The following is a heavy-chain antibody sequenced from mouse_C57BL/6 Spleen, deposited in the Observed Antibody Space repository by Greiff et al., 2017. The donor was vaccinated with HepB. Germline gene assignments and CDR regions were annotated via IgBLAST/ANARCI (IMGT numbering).Heavy chain of an antibody. CDR2: ISYDGSN. CDR1: GYSITSGYY. J-gene: IGHJ2*01. D-gene: IGHD2-4*01. Sequence: EVKLQESGPGLVKPSQSLSLTCSVTGYSITSGYYWNWIRQFPGNKLEWMGYISYDGSNNYNPSLKNRISITRDTSKNQFFLKLNSVTTEDTATYYCAREGDYDAGVFDYWGQGTTLTVSS. CDR3: AREGDYDAGVFDY. V-gene: IGHV3-6*01.